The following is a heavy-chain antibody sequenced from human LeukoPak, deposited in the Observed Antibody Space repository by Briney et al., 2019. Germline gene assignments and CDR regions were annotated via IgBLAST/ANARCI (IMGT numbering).Heavy chain of an antibody. V-gene: IGHV3-23*01. CDR3: AKDHTIFGVVINDAFDI. J-gene: IGHJ3*02. D-gene: IGHD3-3*01. Sequence: GGSLRLPCAASGFTFSSYAMSWVRQAPGKGLEWVSAISGSGGSTYYADSVKGRFTISRDNSKNTLYLQMNSLRAEDTAVYYCAKDHTIFGVVINDAFDIWGQGTMVTVSS. CDR2: ISGSGGST. CDR1: GFTFSSYA.